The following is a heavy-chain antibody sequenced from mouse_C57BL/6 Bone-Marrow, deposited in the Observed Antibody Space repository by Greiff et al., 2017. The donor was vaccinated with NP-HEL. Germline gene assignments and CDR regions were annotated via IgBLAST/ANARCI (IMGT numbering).Heavy chain of an antibody. CDR1: GFTFSSYA. CDR2: ISSGGDYI. D-gene: IGHD1-1*01. Sequence: DVHLVESGEGLVKPGGSLKLSCAASGFTFSSYAMSWVRQTPEKRLEWVAYISSGGDYIYYADTVKGRFTISRDNARNTLYLQMSSLKSEDTAMYYCTRGGTTVDYYAMDYWGQGTSVTVSS. V-gene: IGHV5-9-1*02. J-gene: IGHJ4*01. CDR3: TRGGTTVDYYAMDY.